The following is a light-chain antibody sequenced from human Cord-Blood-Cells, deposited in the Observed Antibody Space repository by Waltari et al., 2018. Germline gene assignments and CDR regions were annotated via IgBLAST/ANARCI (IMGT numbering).Light chain of an antibody. Sequence: DIQMTQSPSSLSASVGDRVTITCRASQSISSYLNWYQHKPGKAPKLLFYAASSLQSGVQSRFSGSGFGKDFTLTISSLQPEDFATYYCQQSYSALTFGGGTKVEIK. J-gene: IGKJ4*01. CDR3: QQSYSALT. CDR1: QSISSY. CDR2: AAS. V-gene: IGKV1-39*01.